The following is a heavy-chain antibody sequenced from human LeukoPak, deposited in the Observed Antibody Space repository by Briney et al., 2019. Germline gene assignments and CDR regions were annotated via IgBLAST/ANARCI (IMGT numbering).Heavy chain of an antibody. CDR3: ARAKWELPYYYYMDV. CDR1: GGSFSGYY. CDR2: INHSGST. J-gene: IGHJ6*03. V-gene: IGHV4-34*01. Sequence: SETLSLTCAVYGGSFSGYYWSWIRQPPGKGLEWIGEINHSGSTNYNPSLKSRVTISVDTSKNQFSLKLSSVTAADTAVYYCARAKWELPYYYYMDVWGKGTTVTVSS. D-gene: IGHD1-26*01.